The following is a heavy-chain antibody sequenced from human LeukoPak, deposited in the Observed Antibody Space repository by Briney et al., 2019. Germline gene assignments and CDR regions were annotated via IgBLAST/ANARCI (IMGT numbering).Heavy chain of an antibody. J-gene: IGHJ4*02. CDR2: IYYSGST. CDR1: GGSISSYY. Sequence: SETLSLTCTVSGGSISSYYWSWIRQPPGKRLEWIGYIYYSGSTDYNPSLKSRVTISVDTSKNQFSLKLSSVTAADTAVYYCARLGVSDMRGGFEFDYWGQGTLVTVSS. CDR3: ARLGVSDMRGGFEFDY. D-gene: IGHD2-8*01. V-gene: IGHV4-59*08.